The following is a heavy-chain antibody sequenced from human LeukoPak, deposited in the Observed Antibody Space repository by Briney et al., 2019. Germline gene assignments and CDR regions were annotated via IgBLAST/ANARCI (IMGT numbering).Heavy chain of an antibody. CDR2: ISSGSSCI. J-gene: IGHJ3*02. CDR1: RFTFSCYT. CDR3: ARVPLYSSSFVSNAFDI. Sequence: KSGGSLRLSCAASRFTFSCYTMNWVRQAPGKGLEWVSSISSGSSCIYYADSVKGRFTISRDNSKNTLYLQMNSLRAEDTAVYYCARVPLYSSSFVSNAFDIWGQGTMVTVSS. V-gene: IGHV3-21*01. D-gene: IGHD6-6*01.